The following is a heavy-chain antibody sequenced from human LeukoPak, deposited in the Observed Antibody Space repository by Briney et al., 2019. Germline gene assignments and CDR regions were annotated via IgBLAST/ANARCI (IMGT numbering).Heavy chain of an antibody. CDR1: GFSLSTSRVG. CDR3: AHRSITIFGVASTGGWFDP. J-gene: IGHJ5*02. D-gene: IGHD3-3*01. CDR2: IYWNDDK. V-gene: IGHV2-5*01. Sequence: SGPTLVNPXQTLTLTCTFSGFSLSTSRVGVGWIRQPPGKALEWLALIYWNDDKRYSPSLKSRLTITKDTSKNQVVLTMTNMDPVDTATYYCAHRSITIFGVASTGGWFDPWGQGTLVTVSS.